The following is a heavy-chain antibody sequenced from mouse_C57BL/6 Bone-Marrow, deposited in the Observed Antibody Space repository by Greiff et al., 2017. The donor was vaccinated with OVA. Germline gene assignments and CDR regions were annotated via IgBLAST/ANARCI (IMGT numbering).Heavy chain of an antibody. D-gene: IGHD2-4*01. J-gene: IGHJ2*01. CDR1: GFTFSSYA. V-gene: IGHV5-4*03. CDR3: ARVYYDYDGDYFDY. CDR2: ISDGGSYT. Sequence: EVMLVESGGGLVKPGGSLKLSCAASGFTFSSYAMSWVRQTPEKRLEWVATISDGGSYTYYPDNVKGRFTISRDNAKNNLYLQMSHLKSEDTAMYYCARVYYDYDGDYFDYWGQGTTLTVSS.